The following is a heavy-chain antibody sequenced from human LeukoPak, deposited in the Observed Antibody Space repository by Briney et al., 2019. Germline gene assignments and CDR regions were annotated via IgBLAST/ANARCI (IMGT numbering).Heavy chain of an antibody. Sequence: GASVKVSCKASGGTFSSYGISWVRRAPGQGLEWMGRIIPMLGIANYAQKFQGRATITADKSTTTAFMELSSLRSEDTAVYYCARDLGSGYDKFDPWGQGTLVTVSS. D-gene: IGHD5-12*01. CDR2: IIPMLGIA. CDR1: GGTFSSYG. J-gene: IGHJ5*02. V-gene: IGHV1-69*04. CDR3: ARDLGSGYDKFDP.